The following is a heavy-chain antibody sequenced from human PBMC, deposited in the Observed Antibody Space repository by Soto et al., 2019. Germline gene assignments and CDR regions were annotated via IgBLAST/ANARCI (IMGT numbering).Heavy chain of an antibody. D-gene: IGHD3-3*01. V-gene: IGHV3-30-3*01. J-gene: IGHJ5*02. Sequence: QVQLEESGGGVVQPGRSLRLSCAASEFDFSNFAMHWVRQAPGKGLEWMAVISYDGDTQYYADSAKGRFTISRDNSKNAMYLHMNSLTTEDTAVYDRVRGKWIFALRSRFDPWGQGTLVSVSS. CDR3: VRGKWIFALRSRFDP. CDR2: ISYDGDTQ. CDR1: EFDFSNFA.